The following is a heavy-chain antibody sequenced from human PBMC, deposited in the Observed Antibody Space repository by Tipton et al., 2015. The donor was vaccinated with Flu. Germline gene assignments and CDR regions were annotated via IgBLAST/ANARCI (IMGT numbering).Heavy chain of an antibody. CDR3: ARVLISWTPSRPHYYFDD. V-gene: IGHV3-11*01. J-gene: IGHJ4*02. D-gene: IGHD3-10*01. CDR2: ISSSGITR. Sequence: SLGLSCAASGFNFIDYYMTWIRQAPGKGLEWVSHISSSGITRYYADSVKGRFTISKDFPKNSLYLQMNSLRAEDTAVYYCARVLISWTPSRPHYYFDDWGQGTLVTVSS. CDR1: GFNFIDYY.